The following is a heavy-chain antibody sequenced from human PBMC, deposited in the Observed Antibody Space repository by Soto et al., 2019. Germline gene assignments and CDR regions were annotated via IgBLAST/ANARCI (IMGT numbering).Heavy chain of an antibody. CDR3: AKDQNCGGDCSYPYYYYYGMDV. Sequence: QVQLVESGGGVVQPGRSLRLSCAASGFTFSSYGMHWVRQAPGKGLEWVAVISYDGSNKYYADSVKGRFTISRDNSKTPXXXQXHSLRAEDTAVYYCAKDQNCGGDCSYPYYYYYGMDVWGQGTTVTVSS. D-gene: IGHD2-21*02. CDR2: ISYDGSNK. V-gene: IGHV3-30*18. J-gene: IGHJ6*02. CDR1: GFTFSSYG.